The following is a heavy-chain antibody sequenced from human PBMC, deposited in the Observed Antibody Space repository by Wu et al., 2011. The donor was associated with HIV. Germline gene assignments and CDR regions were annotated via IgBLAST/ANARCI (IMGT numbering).Heavy chain of an antibody. CDR3: ARDFGGDEDS. J-gene: IGHJ4*02. Sequence: QVQLVQSGAEVKKPGSSAKVSCKASGGTFNSYGISWVRQAPGQGLEWMGGIIPMFGTAKYAQKFQGRVTITADKSTSTAYMELSSLRSEDTAVYYCARDFGGDEDSWGQGTLVTVSS. D-gene: IGHD2-21*01. V-gene: IGHV1-69*06. CDR1: GGTFNSYG. CDR2: IIPMFGTA.